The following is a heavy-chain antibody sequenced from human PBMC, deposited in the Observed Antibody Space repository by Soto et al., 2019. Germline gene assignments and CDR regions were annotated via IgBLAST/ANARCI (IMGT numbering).Heavy chain of an antibody. D-gene: IGHD5-18*01. CDR1: GGSISSYY. J-gene: IGHJ3*02. CDR2: IYYSGST. CDR3: ARDRSEYSYGYDAFDS. Sequence: PSETLSLTCTVSGGSISSYYWSWIRQPPGKGLEWIGYIYYSGSTNYNPSLKSRVTISVDTSKNQFSLKLSSVTAADTAVYYCARDRSEYSYGYDAFDSWGQGTMVTVSS. V-gene: IGHV4-59*01.